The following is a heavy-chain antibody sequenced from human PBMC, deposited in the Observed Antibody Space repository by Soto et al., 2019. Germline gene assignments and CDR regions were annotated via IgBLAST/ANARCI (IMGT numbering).Heavy chain of an antibody. CDR2: ISSSSYI. CDR1: GFTFSSYS. D-gene: IGHD4-17*01. Sequence: GGSLRLSCAASGFTFSSYSMNWVRQAPGKGLEWVSSISSSSYIYYADSVKGRFTISRDNAKNSLYLQMNSLRAEDTAVYYCARDRDDYGDYVDLDYWGQGTLVTVSS. J-gene: IGHJ4*02. CDR3: ARDRDDYGDYVDLDY. V-gene: IGHV3-21*01.